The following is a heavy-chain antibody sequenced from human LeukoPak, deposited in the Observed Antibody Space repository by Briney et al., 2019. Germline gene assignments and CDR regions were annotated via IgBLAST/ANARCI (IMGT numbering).Heavy chain of an antibody. CDR1: GGSFSGYY. D-gene: IGHD3-9*01. CDR2: INHSGST. J-gene: IGHJ3*02. CDR3: ARATRKRGLRYFDSVGAFDI. Sequence: SETLSLTCAVYGGSFSGYYWSWIRQPPGKGLEWIGEINHSGSTNYNPSLKGRVTISVDTSKNQFSLKLSSVTAADTAVYYCARATRKRGLRYFDSVGAFDIWGQGTMVTVSS. V-gene: IGHV4-34*01.